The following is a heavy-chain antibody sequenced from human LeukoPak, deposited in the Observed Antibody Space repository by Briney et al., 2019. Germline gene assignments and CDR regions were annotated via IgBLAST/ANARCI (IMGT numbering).Heavy chain of an antibody. CDR3: VKGRYGTGWDF. D-gene: IGHD3-10*01. CDR1: GFSFSTHN. J-gene: IGHJ4*02. Sequence: GGSLGLSCSASGFSFSTHNMHWVRQAPGKGLEFVSGITSDGENTDYLDFVKGRFTITRDNSKNTLYLHMTSLRPEDTAVYFCVKGRYGTGWDFWGPGTLVIVSS. CDR2: ITSDGENT. V-gene: IGHV3-64D*06.